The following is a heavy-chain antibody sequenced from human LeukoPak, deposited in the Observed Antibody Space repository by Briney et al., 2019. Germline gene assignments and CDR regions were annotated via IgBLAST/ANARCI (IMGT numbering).Heavy chain of an antibody. CDR1: GGSISSYY. J-gene: IGHJ4*02. CDR3: ARENSGSYREFDY. D-gene: IGHD1-26*01. V-gene: IGHV4-4*07. CDR2: IYTSGST. Sequence: SETLSLTCTVSGGSISSYYWSWIRQPAGKGLEWIGRIYTSGSTNYNASLKSRVSMSVDTSKNKFSLKLSSVTAADTAVFYCARENSGSYREFDYWGQGTLVTVSS.